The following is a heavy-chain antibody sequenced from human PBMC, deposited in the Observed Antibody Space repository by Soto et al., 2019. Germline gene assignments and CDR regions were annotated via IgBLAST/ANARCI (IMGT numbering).Heavy chain of an antibody. CDR2: ISYDGSNK. CDR3: ARDDFAGNNWFDP. V-gene: IGHV3-30-3*01. CDR1: GFTFSSYA. J-gene: IGHJ5*02. D-gene: IGHD3-3*01. Sequence: PGGSLRLSCAVSGFTFSSYAMHWVRQAPGKGLEWVAVISYDGSNKYYADSVKGRFTISRDNSKNTLYLQMNSLRAEDTAVYYCARDDFAGNNWFDPWGQGTLVTVSS.